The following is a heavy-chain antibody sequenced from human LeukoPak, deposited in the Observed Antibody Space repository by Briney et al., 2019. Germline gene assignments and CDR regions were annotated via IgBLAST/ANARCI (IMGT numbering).Heavy chain of an antibody. CDR2: ISSSSSYI. D-gene: IGHD3-22*01. CDR1: GFTFSSYS. CDR3: ARDTWEYYYDSSGCTDY. J-gene: IGHJ4*02. V-gene: IGHV3-21*01. Sequence: PGGSLRLSCAAYGFTFSSYSMNWVRQAPGKGLEWVSSISSSSSYIYYADSVKGRFTISRDNAKNSLYLQMNSLRAEDTAVYYCARDTWEYYYDSSGCTDYWGQGTLVTVSS.